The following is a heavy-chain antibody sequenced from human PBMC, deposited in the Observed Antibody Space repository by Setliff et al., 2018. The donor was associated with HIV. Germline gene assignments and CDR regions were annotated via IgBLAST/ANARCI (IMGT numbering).Heavy chain of an antibody. D-gene: IGHD4-4*01. CDR2: ISGSGIGS. V-gene: IGHV3-23*01. CDR3: AKTQTVITVYGPFDS. Sequence: GGSLRLSCAASGFTFSRYAMTWVRQAPGKGLEWVSAISGSGIGSYYPDSVKGRFTISRDNSKNTLFLQMNSLRAEDTAMYYCAKTQTVITVYGPFDSWGQGTPVTVSS. CDR1: GFTFSRYA. J-gene: IGHJ4*02.